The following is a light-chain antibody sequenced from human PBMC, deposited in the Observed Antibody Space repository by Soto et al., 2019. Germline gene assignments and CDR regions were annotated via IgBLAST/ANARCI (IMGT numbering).Light chain of an antibody. Sequence: QAVVTQEPSLTVSPGGTVTLTCASSTGPVTSGYYANWFQQKPGQAPRTLIYGTSNKQSWTPARFSGFLLGGKAALTVSGVQPEDEADYYCLLYHGTRQGVFGGGTQLTVL. CDR2: GTS. J-gene: IGLJ3*02. V-gene: IGLV7-43*01. CDR1: TGPVTSGYY. CDR3: LLYHGTRQGV.